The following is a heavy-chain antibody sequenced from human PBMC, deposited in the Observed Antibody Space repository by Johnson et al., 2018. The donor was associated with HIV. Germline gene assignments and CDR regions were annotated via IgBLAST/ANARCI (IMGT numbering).Heavy chain of an antibody. V-gene: IGHV3-7*01. D-gene: IGHD2-21*02. J-gene: IGHJ3*02. CDR1: GFAFRSYG. Sequence: MLLVESGGGMVQPGRSLRLSCAASGFAFRSYGMHWVRQAPGKGLEWVANIKQDGSEKYYVDSVKGRFTISRDNAKNSLYLQMNSLRAEDTAVYYCARGPSAYCGGDCPGGAFDIWGQGTMVTVSS. CDR2: IKQDGSEK. CDR3: ARGPSAYCGGDCPGGAFDI.